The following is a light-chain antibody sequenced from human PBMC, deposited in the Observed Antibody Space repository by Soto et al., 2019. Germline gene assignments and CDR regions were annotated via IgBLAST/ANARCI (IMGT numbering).Light chain of an antibody. Sequence: DIQMTQSPSSLSVSVGDRVTITCRASQTISTHLNWYQRKAGEAPKFLIYAASSLQSGVPSRFSGSGSAKDFTLTISSLQPEDFATYYCQQSYSIPYTFGQGTTLEIK. CDR3: QQSYSIPYT. J-gene: IGKJ2*01. CDR1: QTISTH. CDR2: AAS. V-gene: IGKV1-39*01.